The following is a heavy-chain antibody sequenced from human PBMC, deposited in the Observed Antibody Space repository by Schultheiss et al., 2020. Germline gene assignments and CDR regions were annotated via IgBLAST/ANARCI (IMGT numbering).Heavy chain of an antibody. J-gene: IGHJ6*02. Sequence: SETLSLTCAVYGGSFSGYYWSWIRQPPGKGLEWIGSIYYSGSTYYNPSLKSRVTISVDTSKNQFSLNLSSVTAADTAVYYCARARDKSGYLYYQNGMDVWGQGTTVTVYS. CDR2: IYYSGST. D-gene: IGHD3-3*01. V-gene: IGHV4-34*01. CDR1: GGSFSGYY. CDR3: ARARDKSGYLYYQNGMDV.